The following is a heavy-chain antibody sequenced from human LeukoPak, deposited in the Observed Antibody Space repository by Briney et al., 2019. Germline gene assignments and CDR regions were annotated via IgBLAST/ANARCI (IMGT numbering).Heavy chain of an antibody. CDR1: GYTVSRNY. Sequence: GGSLRLSCAASGYTVSRNYMSWVRQAPGKGLEWVSDIYSGGSTYYADSVKGRFTISRDNSKNTLYLQMNSLRAEDTAVYYCARDLNYYYYGMDVWGQGTTVTVSS. J-gene: IGHJ6*02. CDR2: IYSGGST. V-gene: IGHV3-53*05. CDR3: ARDLNYYYYGMDV.